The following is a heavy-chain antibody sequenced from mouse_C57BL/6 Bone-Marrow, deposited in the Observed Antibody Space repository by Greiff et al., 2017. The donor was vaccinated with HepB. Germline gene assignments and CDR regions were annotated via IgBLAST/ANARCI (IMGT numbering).Heavy chain of an antibody. CDR2: IHPNSGST. J-gene: IGHJ1*03. CDR1: GYTFTSYW. CDR3: ASSYYYGSSYGWYFDV. D-gene: IGHD1-1*01. V-gene: IGHV1-64*01. Sequence: VQLQQPGAELVKPGASVKLSCKASGYTFTSYWMHWVKQRPGQGLEWIGMIHPNSGSTNYNEKFKSKATLTVDKSSSTAYMQLSSLTSEDSAVYYCASSYYYGSSYGWYFDVWGTGTTVTVSS.